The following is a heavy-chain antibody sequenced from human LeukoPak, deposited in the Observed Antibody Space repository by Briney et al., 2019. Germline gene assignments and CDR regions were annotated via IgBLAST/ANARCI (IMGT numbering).Heavy chain of an antibody. CDR2: ISAYNGNT. J-gene: IGHJ2*01. V-gene: IGHV1-18*01. CDR1: GGTFSSYA. Sequence: ASVKVSRKASGGTFSSYAISWVRQAPGQGLEWMGWISAYNGNTNYAQKLQGRVTMTTDTSTSTAYMELRSLRSDDTAVYYCARYSSWNWYFDLWGRGTLVTVSS. D-gene: IGHD6-13*01. CDR3: ARYSSWNWYFDL.